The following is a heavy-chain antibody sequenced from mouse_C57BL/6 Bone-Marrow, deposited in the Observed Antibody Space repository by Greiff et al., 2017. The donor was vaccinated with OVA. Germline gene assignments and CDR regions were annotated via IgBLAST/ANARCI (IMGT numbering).Heavy chain of an antibody. J-gene: IGHJ1*03. CDR1: GYTFTSYW. Sequence: VQLQQPGAELVKPGASVKLSCKASGYTFTSYWMHWVKQRPGQGLEWIGMIHPNSGSTNYNEKFKSKATLTVDKSSSTAYMQLSSLTSEDSAVYYCARLGTTARYFDGWGTGTTVTVSS. D-gene: IGHD1-2*01. V-gene: IGHV1-64*01. CDR2: IHPNSGST. CDR3: ARLGTTARYFDG.